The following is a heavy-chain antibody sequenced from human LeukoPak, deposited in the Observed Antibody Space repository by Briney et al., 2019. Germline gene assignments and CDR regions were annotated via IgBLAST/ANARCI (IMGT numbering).Heavy chain of an antibody. CDR2: IWYDGSNK. J-gene: IGHJ6*03. CDR1: GFTFRTYG. Sequence: GRSLRLSCAASGFTFRTYGMHWVRQAPGKGLEWVAVIWYDGSNKYYADSVKGRFTISRDNSKNTLYLQMNSLRAEDTAVYYCARDGEYSSSSGDYYYMDVWGKGTTVTVSS. D-gene: IGHD6-6*01. V-gene: IGHV3-33*01. CDR3: ARDGEYSSSSGDYYYMDV.